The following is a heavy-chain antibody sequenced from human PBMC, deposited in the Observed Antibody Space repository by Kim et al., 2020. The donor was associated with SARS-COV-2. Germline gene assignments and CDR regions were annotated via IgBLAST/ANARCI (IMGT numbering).Heavy chain of an antibody. CDR2: LSGASSFI. CDR1: GFTFTSYY. J-gene: IGHJ5*02. CDR3: ARDLRLDPAAFWFDL. Sequence: GGSLRLSCVASGFTFTSYYMSWLRKTPGKGLEWLAFLSGASSFIRYADSVRGRFTTSRDNAKNAYLLHTDNLAFDDTAVYYVARDLRLDPAAFWFDLWG. D-gene: IGHD6-13*01. V-gene: IGHV3-11*05.